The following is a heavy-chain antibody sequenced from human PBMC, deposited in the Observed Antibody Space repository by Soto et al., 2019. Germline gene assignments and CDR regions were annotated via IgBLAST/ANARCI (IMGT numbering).Heavy chain of an antibody. CDR1: GGTFSGYV. CDR2: FVPLFGTT. Sequence: QLVQSGSEVKKPGSSVKVSCQASGGTFSGYVVTWVRQAPGQGLEWMGEFVPLFGTTKYAQRFSGRITLPAEESTSTASMELRPLRSDDTAVYYCATHGLGVSSPPYFDNWGQGTLVTVSS. CDR3: ATHGLGVSSPPYFDN. J-gene: IGHJ4*02. V-gene: IGHV1-69*01. D-gene: IGHD3-16*01.